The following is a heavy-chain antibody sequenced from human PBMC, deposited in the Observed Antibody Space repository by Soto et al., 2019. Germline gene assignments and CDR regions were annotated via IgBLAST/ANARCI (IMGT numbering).Heavy chain of an antibody. CDR3: ARVVKAGDYGDYGRYYVDY. CDR1: GYTFTTYV. CDR2: IGAYSGNT. Sequence: QVQLVQSGAEVKKPGASVKVSCKASGYTFTTYVITWVRQAPGQGLVWMGWIGAYSGNTNFAQKLQGRLTVTTDTSTNTAYMDLRSLRSDDTAVYYCARVVKAGDYGDYGRYYVDYWGHGTLVTVSS. V-gene: IGHV1-18*04. J-gene: IGHJ4*01. D-gene: IGHD4-17*01.